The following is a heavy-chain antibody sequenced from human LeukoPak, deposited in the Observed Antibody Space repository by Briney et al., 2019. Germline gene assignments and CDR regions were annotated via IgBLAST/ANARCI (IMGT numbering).Heavy chain of an antibody. D-gene: IGHD3-16*02. CDR2: INPNSGGT. Sequence: ASVKVSCKASGGTFSSYAISWVRQAPGQGLEWMGWINPNSGGTNYAQKFQGRVTMTRDTSISTAYMELSRLRSDDTAVYYCAREDYDYVWGSYRHFDYWGQGTLVTVSS. J-gene: IGHJ4*02. V-gene: IGHV1-2*02. CDR1: GGTFSSYA. CDR3: AREDYDYVWGSYRHFDY.